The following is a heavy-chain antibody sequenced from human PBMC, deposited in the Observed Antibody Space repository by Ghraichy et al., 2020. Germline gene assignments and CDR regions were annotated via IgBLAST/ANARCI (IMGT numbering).Heavy chain of an antibody. CDR1: GGSFSGYY. Sequence: SETLSLTCAVYGGSFSGYYWSWIRQPPGKGLEWIGEINHSGSTNYNPSLKSRVTISVDTSKNQFSLKLSSVTAADTAVYYCARGGNDSSGYYYFVVYGMDVWGQGTTVTVSS. V-gene: IGHV4-34*01. CDR3: ARGGNDSSGYYYFVVYGMDV. J-gene: IGHJ6*02. D-gene: IGHD3-22*01. CDR2: INHSGST.